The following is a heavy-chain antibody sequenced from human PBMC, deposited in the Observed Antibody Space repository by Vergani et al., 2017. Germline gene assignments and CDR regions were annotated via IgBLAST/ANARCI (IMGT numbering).Heavy chain of an antibody. D-gene: IGHD4-17*01. J-gene: IGHJ4*02. CDR3: ARGRDYGDYVDYFDY. V-gene: IGHV3-48*03. CDR1: GFTFSSYE. CDR2: ISSSGSTI. Sequence: EVQLVESGGGLVQPGGSLRLSCAASGFTFSSYEMNWVRQAPGKGLEWVSYISSSGSTIYYADSVKGRFTISRDNATNSLYLQMNSLRAEDTAVYYCARGRDYGDYVDYFDYWGQGTLVTVSS.